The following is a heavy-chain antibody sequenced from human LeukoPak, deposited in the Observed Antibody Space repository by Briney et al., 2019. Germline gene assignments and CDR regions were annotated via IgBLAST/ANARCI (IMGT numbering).Heavy chain of an antibody. D-gene: IGHD1-1*01. CDR3: ARVRGWKYFDY. CDR1: GFTFDDYG. J-gene: IGHJ4*02. CDR2: INWNGGST. V-gene: IGHV3-20*04. Sequence: GGSLRLSCAASGFTFDDYGMSWVRQAPGKGLEWVSGINWNGGSTGYADSVKGRFTISRDDPKNTLYLQMNSLRAEDTAVYYCARVRGWKYFDYWGQGTLVTVSS.